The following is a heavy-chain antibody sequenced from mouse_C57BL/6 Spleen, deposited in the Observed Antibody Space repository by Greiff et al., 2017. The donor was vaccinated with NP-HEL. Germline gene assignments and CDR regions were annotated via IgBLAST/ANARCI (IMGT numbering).Heavy chain of an antibody. CDR2: IRNKANGYTT. J-gene: IGHJ1*03. Sequence: EVMLVESGGGLVQPGGSLSLSCAASGFTFTDYYMSWVRQPPGKALEWLGFIRNKANGYTTEYSASVKGRFTISRDNSQSILYLQMNALRAEDSATYYGARYGTKVGYFDVWGTGTTVTVSS. CDR3: ARYGTKVGYFDV. V-gene: IGHV7-3*01. CDR1: GFTFTDYY. D-gene: IGHD1-1*01.